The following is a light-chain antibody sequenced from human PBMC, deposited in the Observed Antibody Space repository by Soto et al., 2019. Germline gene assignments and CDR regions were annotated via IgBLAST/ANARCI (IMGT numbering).Light chain of an antibody. CDR3: QQSYSSPPLFT. CDR1: QSISSY. CDR2: AAS. Sequence: DIQMTQSPSSLSASVGDRVTITCRASQSISSYLNWYQQKPGKAPQLLIYAASSLQSGVTSKFSGSGSVTDFAPTISRLQPEDFAAYYYQQSYSSPPLFTFGPGTKVDIK. V-gene: IGKV1-39*01. J-gene: IGKJ3*01.